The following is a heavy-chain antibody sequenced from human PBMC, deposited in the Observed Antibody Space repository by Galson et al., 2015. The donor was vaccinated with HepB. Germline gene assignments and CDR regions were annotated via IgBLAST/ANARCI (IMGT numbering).Heavy chain of an antibody. Sequence: SVKVSCKASGGTFSSYAISWVRQAPGQGLEWMGGIIPIFGTANYAQKFQGRVTITADESTSTAYMELSSLRSADTAVYYCAREIHGYAAGVFDYWGQGTLVTVSS. CDR3: AREIHGYAAGVFDY. V-gene: IGHV1-69*13. J-gene: IGHJ4*02. D-gene: IGHD2-2*03. CDR1: GGTFSSYA. CDR2: IIPIFGTA.